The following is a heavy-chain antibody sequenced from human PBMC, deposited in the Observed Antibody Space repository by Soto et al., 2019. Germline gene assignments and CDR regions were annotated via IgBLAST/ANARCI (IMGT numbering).Heavy chain of an antibody. V-gene: IGHV3-23*01. J-gene: IGHJ3*02. CDR1: GFTFSSYA. CDR2: ISGSGGST. CDR3: AKEGGIGYCSGGSCPDAFDI. Sequence: PGESLKISCAASGFTFSSYAMSWVRQAPGKGLEWVSAISGSGGSTYYADSVKGRFTISRDNSKNTLYLQMNSLRAEDTAVYYCAKEGGIGYCSGGSCPDAFDIWGQGTMVTVSS. D-gene: IGHD2-15*01.